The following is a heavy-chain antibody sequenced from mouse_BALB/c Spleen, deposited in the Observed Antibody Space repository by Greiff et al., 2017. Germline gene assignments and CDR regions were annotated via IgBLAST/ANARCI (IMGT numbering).Heavy chain of an antibody. CDR2: ISSGGGST. CDR3: ARGLRPRYYYAMDY. V-gene: IGHV5-12-1*01. Sequence: EVHLVESGGGLVKPGGSLKLSCAASGFAFSSYDMSWVRQTPEKRLEWVAYISSGGGSTYYPDTVKGRFTISRDNAKNTLYLQMSSLKSEDTAMYYCARGLRPRYYYAMDYWGQGTSVTVSS. D-gene: IGHD1-2*01. J-gene: IGHJ4*01. CDR1: GFAFSSYD.